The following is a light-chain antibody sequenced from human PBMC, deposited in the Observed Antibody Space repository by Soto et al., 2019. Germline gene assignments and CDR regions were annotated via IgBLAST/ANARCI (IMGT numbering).Light chain of an antibody. CDR1: GRDIGAYDY. CDR3: SSYTTSYFYV. J-gene: IGLJ1*01. CDR2: GVK. V-gene: IGLV2-14*01. Sequence: SALTQPASLSGSPGQSITISCTGSGRDIGAYDYVSWYQQHPGKAPKLLIYGVKNRPSGVSYRFSASKSAFTASLTISGLQAEDEAHYYCSSYTTSYFYVFGPGTKVTAL.